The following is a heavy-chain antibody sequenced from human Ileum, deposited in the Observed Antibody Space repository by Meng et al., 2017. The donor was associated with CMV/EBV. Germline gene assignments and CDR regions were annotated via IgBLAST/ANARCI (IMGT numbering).Heavy chain of an antibody. CDR2: IYSSVGA. CDR3: ARGDPDGYCAGGSCYRYWYFDV. J-gene: IGHJ2*01. CDR1: GGSISSYS. Sequence: QVELQEAGPGLVKPSDTLSLTCTVSGGSISSYSWSWIRQPAGKGLEWIGRIYSSVGANYSPSLKSRATMSVDMSKNEVSLKLSAVTAADTAVYYCARGDPDGYCAGGSCYRYWYFDVWGRGTLVTVSS. D-gene: IGHD2-15*01. V-gene: IGHV4-4*07.